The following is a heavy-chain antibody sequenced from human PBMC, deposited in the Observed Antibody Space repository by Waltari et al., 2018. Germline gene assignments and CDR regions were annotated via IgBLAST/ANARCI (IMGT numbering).Heavy chain of an antibody. CDR3: ARESGDYSPFDN. D-gene: IGHD4-17*01. CDR1: GGSIRSYY. CDR2: IFTSGIT. V-gene: IGHV4-4*07. Sequence: QVQLQESGPGLVKPLETLSLTCSVSGGSIRSYYWSWSRQPAGKGLEWIGHIFTSGITKYNPSLKSRVTMSVDTSKNQFSLKLTSVTAADTAVYYCARESGDYSPFDNWGQGTLVTVSS. J-gene: IGHJ4*02.